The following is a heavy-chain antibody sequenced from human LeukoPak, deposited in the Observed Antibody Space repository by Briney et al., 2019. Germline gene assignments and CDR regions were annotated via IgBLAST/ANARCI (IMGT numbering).Heavy chain of an antibody. V-gene: IGHV3-21*01. D-gene: IGHD4-17*01. Sequence: GGSLRLSCSASGFTFTSYSMNWVRQAPGKGLEWVSSMSVSGTYKDYPDSVKGRFTISRDNAKNSLYLQMHSLRVEDTAIYYCARSLRGYGDFRYDTFDMWGQGTLVTVSS. CDR3: ARSLRGYGDFRYDTFDM. CDR2: MSVSGTYK. CDR1: GFTFTSYS. J-gene: IGHJ3*02.